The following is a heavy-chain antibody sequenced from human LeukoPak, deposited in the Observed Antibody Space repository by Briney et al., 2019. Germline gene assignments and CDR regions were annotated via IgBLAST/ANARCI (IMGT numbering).Heavy chain of an antibody. CDR2: ISGSGGST. J-gene: IGHJ4*02. V-gene: IGHV3-23*01. D-gene: IGHD1-1*01. CDR3: AKPLSGSQVGTNIY. CDR1: GFTFSSYA. Sequence: PGGSLRLSCAASGFTFSSYAMSWVRQAPGKGLEWVSAISGSGGSTYYADSVKGRFTISRDNSKNTLYLQMNSLRAEDTAVYYCAKPLSGSQVGTNIYWGQGTLVTVSS.